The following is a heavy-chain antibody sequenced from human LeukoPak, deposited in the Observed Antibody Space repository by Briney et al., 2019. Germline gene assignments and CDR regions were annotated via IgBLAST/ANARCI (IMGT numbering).Heavy chain of an antibody. V-gene: IGHV3-7*01. CDR1: GFTFNDAW. CDR3: ARDWDWSLDY. Sequence: GGSLRLSCAASGFTFNDAWMNWVRQAPGKGLEWVASIKEDGSEKYYVDSVKGRLTISRDNAKNSLDLQMNSLRAEDTAVYYCARDWDWSLDYWGQGTLVTVSS. J-gene: IGHJ4*02. D-gene: IGHD1-26*01. CDR2: IKEDGSEK.